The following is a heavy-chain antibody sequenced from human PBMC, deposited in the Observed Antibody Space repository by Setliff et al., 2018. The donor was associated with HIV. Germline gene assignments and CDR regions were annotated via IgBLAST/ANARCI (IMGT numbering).Heavy chain of an antibody. CDR2: INYSGNS. J-gene: IGHJ3*01. Sequence: SETLSLTCKVSGGSLNNGNDYWGWIRQPPGKGLEWIGSINYSGNSYYNPSLKSRLTISVDTSKKQFSLEVRSVTAADTAVYYCARDGLRHHLETLSGAFDVWGQGTAVT. D-gene: IGHD3-10*01. CDR3: ARDGLRHHLETLSGAFDV. V-gene: IGHV4-39*07. CDR1: GGSLNNGNDY.